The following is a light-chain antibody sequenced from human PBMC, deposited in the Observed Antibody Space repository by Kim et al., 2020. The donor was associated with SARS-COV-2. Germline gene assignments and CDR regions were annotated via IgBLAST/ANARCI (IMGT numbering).Light chain of an antibody. J-gene: IGLJ7*01. V-gene: IGLV1-51*01. CDR2: DNN. Sequence: GQKGSITCYGRRCNIGNSYVSRYQQLPGAAPKLLIVDNNHRPSGIPDRFAGSKSGTSATLGITGLQTGDEADYYCGTWDSSLSAAVFGGGTQLNVL. CDR1: RCNIGNSY. CDR3: GTWDSSLSAAV.